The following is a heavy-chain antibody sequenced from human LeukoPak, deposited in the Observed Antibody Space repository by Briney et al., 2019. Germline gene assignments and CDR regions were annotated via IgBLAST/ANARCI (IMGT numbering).Heavy chain of an antibody. V-gene: IGHV3-49*04. CDR1: GFTFGDYA. CDR3: TREELELEGYYFDY. J-gene: IGHJ4*02. CDR2: IRSKAYGGTT. Sequence: PGGSLRLSCTASGFTFGDYAMSWVRQAPGKGLEWVGFIRSKAYGGTTEYAASVKGRFTISRDDSKSIAYMQMNSLKAEDTAVYYCTREELELEGYYFDYWGQGTLVTVSS. D-gene: IGHD1-7*01.